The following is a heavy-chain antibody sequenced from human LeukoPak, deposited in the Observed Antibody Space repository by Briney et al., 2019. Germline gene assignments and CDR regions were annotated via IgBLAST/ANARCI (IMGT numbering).Heavy chain of an antibody. J-gene: IGHJ4*02. D-gene: IGHD5-12*01. CDR2: NYWDDDK. CDR1: GFSLSTRGVG. V-gene: IGHV2-5*02. CDR3: AHSSLNSGYDSYYFYY. Sequence: SGPTLVNPTQTLTLTCTFSGFSLSTRGVGVGWIRQPPGKALQWLALNYWDDDKRYSPSLKSRLTITKDTYKNQVVLTMTNMDPVDTATYYCAHSSLNSGYDSYYFYYWGQGTLVTVSS.